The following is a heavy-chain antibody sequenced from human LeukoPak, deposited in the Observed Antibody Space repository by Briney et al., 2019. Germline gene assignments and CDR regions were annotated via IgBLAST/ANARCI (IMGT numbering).Heavy chain of an antibody. D-gene: IGHD6-19*01. Sequence: SETLSLTCAVYGGSFSGYYWSWIRQPPGKGLEWIGEINHSGSTNYNPSLKSRVTISVDTSKNQFSLKLSSVTAADTAMHYCAREGWQWLVHAFDIWGQGTMVTVSS. CDR1: GGSFSGYY. V-gene: IGHV4-34*01. J-gene: IGHJ3*02. CDR2: INHSGST. CDR3: AREGWQWLVHAFDI.